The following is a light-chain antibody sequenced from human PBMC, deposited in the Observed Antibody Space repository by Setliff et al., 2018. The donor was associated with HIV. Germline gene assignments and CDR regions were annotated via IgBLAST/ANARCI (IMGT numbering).Light chain of an antibody. Sequence: QSALAQPPSVSGAPGQRVSISCSGSSSNIGAGFDVHWYQQLPGTAPKLLIYTNIYRPSGVPDRFSASKSATSASLAISGLQAEDEADYYCQSYDSSLSAYVFGSGTKVTV. CDR3: QSYDSSLSAYV. CDR1: SSNIGAGFD. V-gene: IGLV1-40*01. J-gene: IGLJ1*01. CDR2: TNI.